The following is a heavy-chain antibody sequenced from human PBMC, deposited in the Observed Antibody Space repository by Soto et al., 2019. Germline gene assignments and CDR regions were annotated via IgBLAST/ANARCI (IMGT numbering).Heavy chain of an antibody. J-gene: IGHJ4*02. D-gene: IGHD3-3*01. CDR3: ARGPVLRFLEWLPPHYFDY. CDR2: ISAYNGNT. CDR1: GYTFTSYG. Sequence: ASVKVSCKASGYTFTSYGISWVRQAPGQGLEWMGWISAYNGNTNYAQKLQGRVTMTTDTSTSTAYMELRSLRSDDTAVYYCARGPVLRFLEWLPPHYFDYRGKGTLVTVSS. V-gene: IGHV1-18*04.